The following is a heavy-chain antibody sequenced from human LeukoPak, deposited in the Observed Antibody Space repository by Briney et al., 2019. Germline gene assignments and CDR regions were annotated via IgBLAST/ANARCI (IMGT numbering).Heavy chain of an antibody. CDR1: GGSFSGYY. D-gene: IGHD6-6*01. J-gene: IGHJ5*02. Sequence: SETLSLTCAVYGGSFSGYYWSWIRQPPGKGLEWIGYIYYSGSTNYNPSLKSRVTISVDTSENQFSLKLSSVTAADTAVYYCARAYSSSANWFDPWGQGTLVTVSS. V-gene: IGHV4-59*01. CDR3: ARAYSSSANWFDP. CDR2: IYYSGST.